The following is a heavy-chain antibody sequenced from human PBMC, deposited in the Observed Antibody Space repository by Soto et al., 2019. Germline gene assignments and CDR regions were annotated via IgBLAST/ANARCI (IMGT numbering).Heavy chain of an antibody. CDR3: ARGGAAAGTYYYYYGMDV. Sequence: QVQLVQSGAEVKKPGSSVKVSCKASGGTFSGYTISWVRQAPGQGLEWMGRIIPILGIANYAQKFQGRVTITADKSTSTAYMELSSLRSEDTAVYYCARGGAAAGTYYYYYGMDVWGQGTTVTVSS. CDR1: GGTFSGYT. D-gene: IGHD6-13*01. J-gene: IGHJ6*02. V-gene: IGHV1-69*02. CDR2: IIPILGIA.